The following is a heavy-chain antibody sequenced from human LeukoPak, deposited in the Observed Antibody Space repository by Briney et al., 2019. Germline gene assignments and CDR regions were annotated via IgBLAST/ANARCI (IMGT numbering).Heavy chain of an antibody. D-gene: IGHD2-15*01. CDR1: GYTFTSYG. CDR3: ARVECSGGSCYLDHYYYGMDV. V-gene: IGHV1-18*01. J-gene: IGHJ6*02. Sequence: GASVKVSCKASGYTFTSYGISWVRQAPGQGLEWMGWISAYNGNTNYAQKLQGRVTMTTDTSTSTAYMELRSLRSDDTAVYYCARVECSGGSCYLDHYYYGMDVWGQGTTVTVSS. CDR2: ISAYNGNT.